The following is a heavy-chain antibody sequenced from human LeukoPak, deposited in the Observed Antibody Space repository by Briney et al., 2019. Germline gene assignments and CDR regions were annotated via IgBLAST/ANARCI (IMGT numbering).Heavy chain of an antibody. D-gene: IGHD2-15*01. J-gene: IGHJ4*02. Sequence: GGSLRLSCAASGFTFSNYWMSWVRQAPGKGLEWVANIKKDRSEKYYVDSVKGRFSISRDNAENSLYLQMNSLRAEDTAVYYCARVLAQYCSGGSCSTDYWGQGTLVTVSS. V-gene: IGHV3-7*01. CDR2: IKKDRSEK. CDR1: GFTFSNYW. CDR3: ARVLAQYCSGGSCSTDY.